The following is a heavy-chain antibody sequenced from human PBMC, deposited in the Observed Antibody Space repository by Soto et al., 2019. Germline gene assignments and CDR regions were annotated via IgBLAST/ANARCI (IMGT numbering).Heavy chain of an antibody. CDR3: ARDMITFGGVMGPMGAFDI. J-gene: IGHJ3*02. V-gene: IGHV3-33*01. D-gene: IGHD3-16*01. Sequence: GGSLRLSCAASGFTFSSYGMHWVRQAPGKGLEWVAVIWYDGSNKYYADSVKGRFTISRDNSKNTLYLQMNSLRAEDTAVYYCARDMITFGGVMGPMGAFDIRGQGTLVTVS. CDR2: IWYDGSNK. CDR1: GFTFSSYG.